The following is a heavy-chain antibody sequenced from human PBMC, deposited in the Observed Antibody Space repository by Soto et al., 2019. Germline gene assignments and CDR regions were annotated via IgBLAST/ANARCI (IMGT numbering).Heavy chain of an antibody. V-gene: IGHV3-23*01. CDR3: AKNPQFTRLTGGMDV. J-gene: IGHJ6*02. CDR1: GFTFSSYA. Sequence: EVQLLESGGGLVQPGGSLRLSCAASGFTFSSYAMSWVRQAPGEGLEWVSAISGSGGSTYYADSVKGRFTISRDNSKITLYLQVNSLRAEDTAVYYCAKNPQFTRLTGGMDVWGQGTTVTVSS. CDR2: ISGSGGST. D-gene: IGHD2-15*01.